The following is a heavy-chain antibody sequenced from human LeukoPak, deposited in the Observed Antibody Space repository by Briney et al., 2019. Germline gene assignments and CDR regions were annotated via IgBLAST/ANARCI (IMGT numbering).Heavy chain of an antibody. V-gene: IGHV3-7*01. D-gene: IGHD3-10*01. CDR2: IKHDGREK. J-gene: IGHJ1*01. Sequence: PGGSLRLSCEGSGFNFSNYWMVWVRQAPGKGLEWVANIKHDGREKHFVDSVKGRFSISRDNAHNSLYLDMNNLRPEDTALYFCARGGRSLWFADLLTNCGQGTLVIVSS. CDR1: GFNFSNYW. CDR3: ARGGRSLWFADLLTN.